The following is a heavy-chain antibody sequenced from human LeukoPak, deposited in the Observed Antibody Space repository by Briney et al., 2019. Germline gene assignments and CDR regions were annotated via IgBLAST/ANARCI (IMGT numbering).Heavy chain of an antibody. V-gene: IGHV1-46*01. CDR1: GYTFTSYY. CDR3: ARKVPGYCSGGSCYSAGGFDP. J-gene: IGHJ5*02. CDR2: INPSGGST. D-gene: IGHD2-15*01. Sequence: ASVKVSCKASGYTFTSYYMHWVRQAPGQGLEWMGIINPSGGSTSYAQKFQGRVTMTRDTSTSTGYMELSSLRSEDTAVYYCARKVPGYCSGGSCYSAGGFDPWGQGTLVTVSS.